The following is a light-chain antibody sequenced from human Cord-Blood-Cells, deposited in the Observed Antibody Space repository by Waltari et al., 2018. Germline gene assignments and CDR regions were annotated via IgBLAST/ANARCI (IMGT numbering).Light chain of an antibody. CDR2: AAS. CDR1: QSISSY. V-gene: IGKV1-39*01. Sequence: IQMTPSPSSLSASVRDRVTSTCRASQSISSYLNWYQQKPGKAPKLLIYAASSLQSGVPSRFSGSGSGTDFTLTISSLQPEDFATYYCQQSYSTPITFGQGTRLEIK. CDR3: QQSYSTPIT. J-gene: IGKJ5*01.